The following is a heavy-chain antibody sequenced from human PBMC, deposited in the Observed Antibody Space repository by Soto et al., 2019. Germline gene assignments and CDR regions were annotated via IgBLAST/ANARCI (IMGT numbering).Heavy chain of an antibody. CDR3: ASTMTTVTTSYYYGMDV. CDR2: IIPIFGTA. J-gene: IGHJ6*02. D-gene: IGHD4-4*01. Sequence: QVQLVQSGAEVKKPGSSVKVSCKASGGTFSSYAISWVRQSPGQGLEWMGGIIPIFGTANYAQKFQGRVTITADESTSTAYMELSSLRSEDTAVYYCASTMTTVTTSYYYGMDVWGQGPTVTVSS. V-gene: IGHV1-69*12. CDR1: GGTFSSYA.